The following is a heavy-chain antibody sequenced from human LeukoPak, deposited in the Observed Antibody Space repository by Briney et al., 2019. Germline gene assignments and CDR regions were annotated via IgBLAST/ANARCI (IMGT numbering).Heavy chain of an antibody. CDR2: IYYSGST. V-gene: IGHV4-39*01. CDR1: GGSISSSSYY. CDR3: ARQAGTMVRHFDY. D-gene: IGHD3-10*01. J-gene: IGHJ4*02. Sequence: PSETLSLTXTVSGGSISSSSYYWGWIRQPPGKGLEWIGSIYYSGSTYYNPSLKSRVTISVDTSKNQFSLKLSSVTAADTAVYYCARQAGTMVRHFDYWGQGTLVTVSS.